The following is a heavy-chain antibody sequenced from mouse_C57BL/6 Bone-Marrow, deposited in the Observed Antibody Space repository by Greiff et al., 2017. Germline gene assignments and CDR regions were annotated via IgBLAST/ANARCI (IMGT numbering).Heavy chain of an antibody. J-gene: IGHJ3*01. Sequence: VQLKESGAELVRPGASVKLSCTASGFNIKDDYMHWVKQRPEQGLEWIGWIDPENGDTEYASKFQGKATITADTPSNTAYLQLSSLTSEDTAVYYCTTRGFYYYGSSSWFAYWGQGTLVTVSA. CDR3: TTRGFYYYGSSSWFAY. CDR1: GFNIKDDY. D-gene: IGHD1-1*01. CDR2: IDPENGDT. V-gene: IGHV14-4*01.